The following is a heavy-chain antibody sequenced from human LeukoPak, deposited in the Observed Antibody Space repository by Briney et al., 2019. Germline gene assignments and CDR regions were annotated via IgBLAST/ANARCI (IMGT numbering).Heavy chain of an antibody. CDR1: GYTFTGYY. Sequence: GASVKVSCKASGYTFTGYYMHWVRQARGQGLEWMGWINPNSGGTNYAKKFQGWVTMTRDTSISTAYMELSRLRSDDTAVYYCARGGWRYSSGWYYFDYWGQGTLVTVSS. V-gene: IGHV1-2*04. J-gene: IGHJ4*02. D-gene: IGHD6-19*01. CDR2: INPNSGGT. CDR3: ARGGWRYSSGWYYFDY.